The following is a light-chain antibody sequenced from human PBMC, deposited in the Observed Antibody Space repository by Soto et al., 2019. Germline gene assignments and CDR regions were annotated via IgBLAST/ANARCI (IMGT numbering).Light chain of an antibody. CDR3: CSYAGGYTYL. V-gene: IGLV2-11*01. CDR2: DVA. Sequence: QSVLAQPASVSGSPGQSITISCTGTSGFVGSFSLVSWYQQHPGRPPKLMIYDVARWPSGVPDRFSGSKSGNTASLTISGLQAEDEADYFCCSYAGGYTYLFGTGTKVTVL. J-gene: IGLJ1*01. CDR1: SGFVGSFSL.